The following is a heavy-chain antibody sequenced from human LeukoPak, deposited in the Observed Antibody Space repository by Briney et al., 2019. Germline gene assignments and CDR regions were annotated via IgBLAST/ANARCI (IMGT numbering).Heavy chain of an antibody. V-gene: IGHV3-66*01. Sequence: GGSLRLSWAASGFSVSSNYMSWVRQAPGKGLEWVSVLYSSGYSKYADSVKGRFSISRDTSENTLSLQMNSLRAEDSAVYYCAAKGNGYTGTYVFAHWGRGTLVTVSS. CDR3: AAKGNGYTGTYVFAH. D-gene: IGHD5-12*01. CDR1: GFSVSSNY. CDR2: LYSSGYS. J-gene: IGHJ5*02.